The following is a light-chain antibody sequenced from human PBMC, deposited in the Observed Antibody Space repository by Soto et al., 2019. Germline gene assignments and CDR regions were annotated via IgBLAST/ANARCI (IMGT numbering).Light chain of an antibody. V-gene: IGLV2-23*01. Sequence: QSVLAQPASVSGAAGQAITISCTGTSSDVGSYNLVSWYQQHPGKAPKLMIYVGSKRPSGVSNRFSGSKSGNTASLTISGLQAEDEADYYCCSYAGSPYVFGTGTKVTVL. CDR2: VGS. CDR3: CSYAGSPYV. J-gene: IGLJ1*01. CDR1: SSDVGSYNL.